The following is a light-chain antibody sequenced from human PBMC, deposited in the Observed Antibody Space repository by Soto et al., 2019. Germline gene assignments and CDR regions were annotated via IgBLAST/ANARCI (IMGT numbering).Light chain of an antibody. V-gene: IGLV2-14*01. CDR2: DVS. J-gene: IGLJ2*01. CDR3: SSYTRSTTLNVL. CDR1: SGDVGGYKF. Sequence: QSALTQPASVSGSPGQSITISCTGTSGDVGGYKFVSWYQQHPGKVPKLLIYDVSNRPSGVSNRFSGSKSGNTASLTISGLQAEDEAEYYCSSYTRSTTLNVLFGGGTKLTVL.